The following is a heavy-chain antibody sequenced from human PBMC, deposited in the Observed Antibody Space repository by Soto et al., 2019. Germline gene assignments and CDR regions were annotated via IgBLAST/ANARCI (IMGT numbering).Heavy chain of an antibody. D-gene: IGHD2-15*01. Sequence: EVNLVESGGGLAQRGGSLRLSCEASGLTFSSYSMFWIRQAPGKGLQWVAHISGNGSTMNYTDSVKGRFIIYRDNAKNSLFLPMNNLRDEDTAVYYCARVVQFRASCNRVSCDYYYSAMHVWGQGTRVTVSS. V-gene: IGHV3-48*02. CDR3: ARVVQFRASCNRVSCDYYYSAMHV. J-gene: IGHJ6*02. CDR2: ISGNGSTM. CDR1: GLTFSSYS.